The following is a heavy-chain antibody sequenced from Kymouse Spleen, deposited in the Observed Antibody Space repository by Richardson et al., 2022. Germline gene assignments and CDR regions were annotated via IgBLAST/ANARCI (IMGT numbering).Heavy chain of an antibody. CDR1: GFTFDDYA. J-gene: IGHJ6*02. D-gene: IGHD4-11,IGHD4-11*01. Sequence: EVQLVESGGGLVQPGRSLRLSCAASGFTFDDYAMHWVRQAPGKGLEWVSGISWNSGSIGYADSVKGRFTISRDNAKNSLYLQMNSLRAEDTALYYCAKDTLQAGMDVWGQGTTVTVSS. CDR2: ISWNSGSI. V-gene: IGHV3-9*01. CDR3: AKDTLQAGMDV.